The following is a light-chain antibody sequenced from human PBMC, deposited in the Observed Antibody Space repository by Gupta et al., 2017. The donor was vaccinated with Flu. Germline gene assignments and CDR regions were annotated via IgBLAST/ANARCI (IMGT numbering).Light chain of an antibody. CDR1: SLRSYY. Sequence: QNPAVSVALDRTVRIPGQGDSLRSYYASWYQQKPGQAPVLVIYGKNNRPSGIPDRFSGSSSGNTASLTITGAQAEDEADYYCNSRDSSGNHWVFGGGTKLTVL. CDR2: GKN. V-gene: IGLV3-19*01. CDR3: NSRDSSGNHWV. J-gene: IGLJ3*02.